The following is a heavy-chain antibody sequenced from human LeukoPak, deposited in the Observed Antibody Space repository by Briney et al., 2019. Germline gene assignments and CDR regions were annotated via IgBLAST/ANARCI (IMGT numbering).Heavy chain of an antibody. CDR2: IKHDGSEQ. Sequence: PGGSLRLSCAASGFTFSYYWMSWVRQSPGKGLEWVANIKHDGSEQYYVDSVKGRFTISGDNAKNSLYLQMNSLRAEDTALYYCARDQRTSPGHDAFDIWGQGTMVSVSS. V-gene: IGHV3-7*01. D-gene: IGHD1-14*01. J-gene: IGHJ3*02. CDR1: GFTFSYYW. CDR3: ARDQRTSPGHDAFDI.